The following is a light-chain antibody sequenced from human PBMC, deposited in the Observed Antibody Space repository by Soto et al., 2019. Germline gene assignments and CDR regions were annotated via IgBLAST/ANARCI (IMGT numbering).Light chain of an antibody. CDR2: GAS. J-gene: IGKJ4*01. CDR3: QQYNSWPLT. CDR1: QSVSSK. Sequence: EIGMTQSPSTLSVSPGERATLSCRASQSVSSKLAWYQQKPGQAPRLLIYGASSRATGIPDRFSGSGSGTEFTLSISSLQSEHFAVYYCQQYNSWPLTFGGGTKVDI. V-gene: IGKV3D-15*01.